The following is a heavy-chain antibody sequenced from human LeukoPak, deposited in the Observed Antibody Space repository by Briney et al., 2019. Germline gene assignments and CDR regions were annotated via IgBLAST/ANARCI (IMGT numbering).Heavy chain of an antibody. V-gene: IGHV3-23*01. J-gene: IGHJ3*02. D-gene: IGHD4-17*01. CDR2: ISGSGGST. CDR1: GFTFSSYA. CDR3: AKGNDYGDYVRRYAFDI. Sequence: PGGSLRLSCAASGFTFSSYAMSWVRQAPGKGLEWVSAISGSGGSTYYADSVKGRFTISRDNSKNKLYLQMNSLRAEDTAVYYCAKGNDYGDYVRRYAFDIWGQGTMVTVSS.